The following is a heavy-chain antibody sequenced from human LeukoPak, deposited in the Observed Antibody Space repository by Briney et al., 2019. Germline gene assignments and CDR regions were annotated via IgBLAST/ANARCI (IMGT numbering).Heavy chain of an antibody. CDR3: ARDRLEYLDY. CDR1: GGSISSGGYY. D-gene: IGHD1-1*01. J-gene: IGHJ4*02. Sequence: SETLSLTCTVSGGSISSGGYYWSWIRQHPGKGLEWIGYIYYSGSTYYNPSLNSRVTISVDTSKNQFSLKLSSVTAADTAVYYCARDRLEYLDYWGQGTLVTVSS. V-gene: IGHV4-31*03. CDR2: IYYSGST.